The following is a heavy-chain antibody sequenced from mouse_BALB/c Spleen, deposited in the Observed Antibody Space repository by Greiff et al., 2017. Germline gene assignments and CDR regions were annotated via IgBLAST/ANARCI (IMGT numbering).Heavy chain of an antibody. Sequence: QVHVKQSGAELVKPGASVKLSCKASGYTFTSYWMHWVKQRPGQGLEWIGEINPSNGRTNYNEKFKSKATLTVDKSSSTAYMQLSSLTSEDSAVYYCARSHYGTHYYAMDYWGQGTSVTVSS. V-gene: IGHV1S81*02. CDR1: GYTFTSYW. D-gene: IGHD2-1*01. CDR2: INPSNGRT. J-gene: IGHJ4*01. CDR3: ARSHYGTHYYAMDY.